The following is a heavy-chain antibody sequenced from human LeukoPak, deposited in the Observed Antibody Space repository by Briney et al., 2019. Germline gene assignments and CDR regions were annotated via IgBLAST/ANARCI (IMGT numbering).Heavy chain of an antibody. J-gene: IGHJ5*02. CDR2: IYYSGST. V-gene: IGHV4-34*09. CDR1: GGSFSGYY. D-gene: IGHD5-24*01. Sequence: SETLSLTCAVYGGSFSGYYWSWIRQPPGKGLEWIGYIYYSGSTYYNPSLKSRVTISVDTSKNQFSLKLSSVTAADTAVYYCARVMDGYKNWFDPWGQGTLVTVSS. CDR3: ARVMDGYKNWFDP.